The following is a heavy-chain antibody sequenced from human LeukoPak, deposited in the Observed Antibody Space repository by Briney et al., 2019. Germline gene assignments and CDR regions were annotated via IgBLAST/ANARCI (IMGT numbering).Heavy chain of an antibody. J-gene: IGHJ6*02. CDR1: GYTFTSYG. V-gene: IGHV1-18*01. CDR2: ISAYNGNT. CDR3: ARYQVVPAAKNYYGMDV. D-gene: IGHD2-2*01. Sequence: ASVKVSCKASGYTFTSYGISWVRQAPGQGLEWMGWISAYNGNTNYAQKLQGRVTMTTDTSTSTAYMELRSLRSDDTAVYYCARYQVVPAAKNYYGMDVWGQGTTVTVSS.